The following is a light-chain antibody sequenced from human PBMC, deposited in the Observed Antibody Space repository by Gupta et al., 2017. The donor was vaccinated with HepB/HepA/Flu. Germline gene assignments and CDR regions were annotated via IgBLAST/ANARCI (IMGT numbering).Light chain of an antibody. J-gene: IGKJ1*01. Sequence: VLTQPPGTLSLSPGERATLSCRASQSVSSSYLHWYQRKPGQAPRLIIYAVSSRATGIPDRFSGSGSGTDFTLTISRLEPEDFPVYYCQQYGGLTWTFGQGTKVEMK. V-gene: IGKV3-20*01. CDR1: QSVSSSY. CDR2: AVS. CDR3: QQYGGLTWT.